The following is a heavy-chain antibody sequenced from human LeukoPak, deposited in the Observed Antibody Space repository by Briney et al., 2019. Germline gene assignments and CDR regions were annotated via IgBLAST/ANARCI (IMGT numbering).Heavy chain of an antibody. D-gene: IGHD2-2*01. CDR3: AKTVVIPAAMGPDY. Sequence: GGSLRLSCAASGFTFSSYAMSWVRQAPGKGLEWVSGISGSGYSTFYADSVKGRFTISRDNSKNTLYLQMNSLRAEDTAVYYCAKTVVIPAAMGPDYWGQGTLVTVSS. V-gene: IGHV3-23*01. J-gene: IGHJ4*02. CDR2: ISGSGYST. CDR1: GFTFSSYA.